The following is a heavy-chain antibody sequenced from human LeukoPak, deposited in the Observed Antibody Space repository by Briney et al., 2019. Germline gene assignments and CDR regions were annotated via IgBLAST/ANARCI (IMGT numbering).Heavy chain of an antibody. D-gene: IGHD6-19*01. V-gene: IGHV3-13*01. CDR2: IGTAGDT. J-gene: IGHJ6*02. CDR3: ARQNKIAVAGTRYYYYGMDV. CDR1: GFTFSSYD. Sequence: PGGSLRLSCAASGFTFSSYDMHWVRQATGKGLEWVSAIGTAGDTYYPGSVKGRFTISRENAKNSLYLQMNSLRAVDTAVYYCARQNKIAVAGTRYYYYGMDVWGQGTTVTVSS.